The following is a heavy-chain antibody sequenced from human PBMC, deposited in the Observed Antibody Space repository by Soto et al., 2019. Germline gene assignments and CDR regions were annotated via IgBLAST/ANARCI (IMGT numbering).Heavy chain of an antibody. CDR2: INHSGST. Sequence: SVTQSLPCSVVWGSCGGYGGRCIRQPPGKGLEWIGEINHSGSTNYNPSLKSRVTISVDTSKNQFSLKVSSVTAADTAVYYCARGFPAWYNWNYVPNWFAPRGHGTLVPVSS. J-gene: IGHJ5*02. CDR3: ARGFPAWYNWNYVPNWFAP. D-gene: IGHD1-7*01. CDR1: WGSCGGYG. V-gene: IGHV4-34*01.